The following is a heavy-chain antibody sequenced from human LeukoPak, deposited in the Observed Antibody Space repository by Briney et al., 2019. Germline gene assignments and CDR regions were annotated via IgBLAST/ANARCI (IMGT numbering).Heavy chain of an antibody. V-gene: IGHV4-38-2*02. CDR1: GYSISSGYY. J-gene: IGHJ4*02. D-gene: IGHD1-26*01. CDR2: IYHSGST. Sequence: SETLSLTCTVSGYSISSGYYWGWIRQPPGKGLEWIGSIYHSGSTYYNPSLKSRVTISVDTSKNQFSLKLSSVTAADTAVYYCAREGGIPIDYWGQGTLVTVSS. CDR3: AREGGIPIDY.